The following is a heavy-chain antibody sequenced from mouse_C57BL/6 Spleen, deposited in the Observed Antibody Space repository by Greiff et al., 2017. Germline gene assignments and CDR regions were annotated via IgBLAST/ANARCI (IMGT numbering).Heavy chain of an antibody. CDR3: AREGGSSPFAY. CDR2: ISYDGSN. J-gene: IGHJ3*01. D-gene: IGHD1-1*01. V-gene: IGHV3-6*01. CDR1: GYSITSGYY. Sequence: VQLKESGPGLVKPSQSLSLTCSVTGYSITSGYYWNWLRQFPGNKLEWMGYISYDGSNNYNPSLKNRISITRDTSKNQFFLKLNSVTTEDTATYYCAREGGSSPFAYWGQGTLVTVSA.